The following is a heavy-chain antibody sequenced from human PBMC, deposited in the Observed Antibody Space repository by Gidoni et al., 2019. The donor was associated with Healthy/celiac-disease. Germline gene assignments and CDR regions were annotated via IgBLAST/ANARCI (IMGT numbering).Heavy chain of an antibody. CDR3: ARSITFGGVIAPGAFDI. J-gene: IGHJ3*02. V-gene: IGHV3-53*01. CDR1: GFTVRSTY. CDR2: IYSGGST. D-gene: IGHD3-16*02. Sequence: EVQLVESGGGLNQPGGSLRLSCAASGFTVRSTYMSWVRQAPGKGLEWVSVIYSGGSTYYADSVKGRFTISRDNSKNTLYLQMNSLRAEDTAVYYCARSITFGGVIAPGAFDIWGQGTMVTVSS.